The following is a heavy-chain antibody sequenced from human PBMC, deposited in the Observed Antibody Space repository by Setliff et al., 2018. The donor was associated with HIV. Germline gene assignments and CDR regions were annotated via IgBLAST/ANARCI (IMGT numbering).Heavy chain of an antibody. Sequence: GASVKVSCKASGGTFSSYAISWVRQAPGQGLEWMGGIIPIFGTANYAQKFQGRVTTTTDESTSTAYMELSSLSSEDTAVYYCASWGNPSFDLWGRGTLVTVSS. CDR2: IIPIFGTA. CDR3: ASWGNPSFDL. D-gene: IGHD3-16*01. CDR1: GGTFSSYA. J-gene: IGHJ2*01. V-gene: IGHV1-69*05.